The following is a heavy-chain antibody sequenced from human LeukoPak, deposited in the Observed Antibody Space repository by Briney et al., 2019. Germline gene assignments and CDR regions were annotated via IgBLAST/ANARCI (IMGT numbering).Heavy chain of an antibody. Sequence: GGSLRLSCAASGFTFSSYEMNWVRQAPGKGLEWVSYISSSGSTIYYADSVKGRFTISRDNAKNSLYLQMNSLRAEDTAVYYCARHDYGGAVSSEYFQHWGQGTVVTVSS. CDR2: ISSSGSTI. D-gene: IGHD4-23*01. V-gene: IGHV3-48*03. CDR3: ARHDYGGAVSSEYFQH. CDR1: GFTFSSYE. J-gene: IGHJ1*01.